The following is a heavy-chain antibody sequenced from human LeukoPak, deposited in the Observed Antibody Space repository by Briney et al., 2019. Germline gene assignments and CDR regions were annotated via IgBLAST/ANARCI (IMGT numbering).Heavy chain of an antibody. CDR3: ASAPNYYDSSGYFLDYYFDY. V-gene: IGHV3-21*01. Sequence: PGGSLRLSCAASGFTFSTYSMTWVRQAPGKGLEWVSSISSSSTYIYYADSVKGRFTISRDNAKNSLYLQMNSLRAEDTAVYYCASAPNYYDSSGYFLDYYFDYWGQGTLVTVSS. J-gene: IGHJ4*02. CDR1: GFTFSTYS. D-gene: IGHD3-22*01. CDR2: ISSSSTYI.